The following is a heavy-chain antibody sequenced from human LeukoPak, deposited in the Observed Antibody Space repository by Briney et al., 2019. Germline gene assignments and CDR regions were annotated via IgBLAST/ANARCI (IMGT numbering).Heavy chain of an antibody. J-gene: IGHJ4*02. Sequence: ASVKVSCKASGYTFTSYAMHWVRQAPGQRLEWMGWINAGNGNTKYSQKFQGRVTITRDTSASTAYMELSSLRSEDTAVYYCARVYGSGSYPPQWGQGTLVTVSS. CDR2: INAGNGNT. V-gene: IGHV1-3*01. D-gene: IGHD3-10*01. CDR3: ARVYGSGSYPPQ. CDR1: GYTFTSYA.